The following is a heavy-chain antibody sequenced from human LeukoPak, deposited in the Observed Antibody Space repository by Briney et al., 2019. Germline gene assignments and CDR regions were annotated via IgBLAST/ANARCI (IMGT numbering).Heavy chain of an antibody. CDR2: ITGSGTNT. D-gene: IGHD3-9*01. V-gene: IGHV3-23*01. CDR1: GSTFSNYA. Sequence: PGGSLRLSCVASGSTFSNYAMSWVRQAPGKGLEWVSAITGSGTNTYYADSVKGRFTISRDNSKNTVFLQMNSLRHEDTAIYYCVIWGDYDVLTGYYVPDYWGQGTLVTVSS. CDR3: VIWGDYDVLTGYYVPDY. J-gene: IGHJ4*02.